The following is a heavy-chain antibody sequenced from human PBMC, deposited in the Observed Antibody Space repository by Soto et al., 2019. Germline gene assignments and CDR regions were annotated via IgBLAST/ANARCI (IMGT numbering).Heavy chain of an antibody. V-gene: IGHV4-39*01. D-gene: IGHD3-10*01. CDR1: GDSISSSNYF. CDR2: IFYSGST. CDR3: ARHNYGSGSTYFDY. Sequence: SETLSLTCTVSGDSISSSNYFWGWIRQPPGKGLEWIGTIFYSGSTYYTPSLKSRVTMSVDTSKNQFSLKLNSMTAADTAVYYCARHNYGSGSTYFDYWGQGTLVTVSS. J-gene: IGHJ4*02.